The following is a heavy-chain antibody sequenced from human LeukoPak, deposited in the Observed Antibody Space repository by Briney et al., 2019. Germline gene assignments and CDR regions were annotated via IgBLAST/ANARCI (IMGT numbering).Heavy chain of an antibody. D-gene: IGHD1-26*01. J-gene: IGHJ4*02. CDR1: GYTFTSYG. V-gene: IGHV1-18*01. Sequence: ASVKVSCKASGYTFTSYGISWVRQAPGQGLEWMGWIGADNGNTNYAQNLQGRVTMTTDTSTSTAYMELRSLRSDDTAVYYCARDRYGVRSGSCDYWGQGTLVTVSS. CDR2: IGADNGNT. CDR3: ARDRYGVRSGSCDY.